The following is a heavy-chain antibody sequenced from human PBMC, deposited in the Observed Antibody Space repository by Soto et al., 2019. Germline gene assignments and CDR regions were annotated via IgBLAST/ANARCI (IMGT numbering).Heavy chain of an antibody. J-gene: IGHJ6*02. CDR1: GGSISGGRYY. CDR3: TRDRGFGMDV. CDR2: IYDNGIT. Sequence: QVPLQESGPGLVKPSQTLSLTCNVSGGSISGGRYYWNWIRQHPGKGLEWIGNIYDNGITYYNPSLKSRVIISEDTSKNQFSLRLSPVTAADTAVYYCTRDRGFGMDVWGQGTTVTVSS. V-gene: IGHV4-31*03.